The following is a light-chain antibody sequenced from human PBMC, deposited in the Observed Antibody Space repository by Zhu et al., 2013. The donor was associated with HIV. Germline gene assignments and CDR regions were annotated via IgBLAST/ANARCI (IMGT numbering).Light chain of an antibody. CDR2: DDS. V-gene: IGLV3-21*03. Sequence: SYVLTQPPSVSVAPGKTARITCGGNNIGSKSVHWYQQRPGQAPVLVVYDDSDRPSGIPARFSGSNSGNTATLTISRVEAGDEADYYCQVWDSSSDHRVVFGGGTKLTVL. CDR1: NIGSKS. J-gene: IGLJ2*01. CDR3: QVWDSSSDHRVV.